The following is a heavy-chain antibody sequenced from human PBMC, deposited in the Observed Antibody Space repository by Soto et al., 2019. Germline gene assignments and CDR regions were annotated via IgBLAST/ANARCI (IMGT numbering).Heavy chain of an antibody. CDR3: ARVHSSWYYYNSPWSWFDP. Sequence: QVQLQESGPGLVKPSKTLSLTCTVSGGSISSYYWSWIRQPPGKGLEWIGYIYYSGSTNYNPSLKSRVTISVDTSKNQFSLKLSSVTAADTAVYYCARVHSSWYYYNSPWSWFDPWGQGTLVTVSS. CDR2: IYYSGST. CDR1: GGSISSYY. D-gene: IGHD6-13*01. V-gene: IGHV4-59*01. J-gene: IGHJ5*02.